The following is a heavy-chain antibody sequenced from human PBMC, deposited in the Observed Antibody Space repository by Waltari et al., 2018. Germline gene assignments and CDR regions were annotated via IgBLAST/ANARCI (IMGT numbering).Heavy chain of an antibody. CDR1: GYTFTGDY. CDR2: LNPNSGGT. Sequence: QVQLVQSGAEVKKPGASVKVSCKASGYTFTGDYMHWVRQAPGQGLEWMGRLNPNSGGTNKAQKCQGMTTMTRDTSISTAYRGLSRLRSDDTAGYYWAREAAGTGWFDPWGQGTLVTVSS. D-gene: IGHD6-13*01. V-gene: IGHV1-2*06. J-gene: IGHJ5*02. CDR3: AREAAGTGWFDP.